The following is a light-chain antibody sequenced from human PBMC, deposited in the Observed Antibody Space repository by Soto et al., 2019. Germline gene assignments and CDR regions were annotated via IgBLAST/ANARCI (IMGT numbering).Light chain of an antibody. J-gene: IGKJ1*01. CDR3: QQYNNWPPWT. Sequence: EIVMTQSPGTLSASPGERATLSCRASQSVLSSLAWYQQKPGQPPRLLIYAASTRATGIPARFSGSGSGTEFTLTISSLQSEDFAIDYCQQYNNWPPWTFGQGTRVEVK. CDR2: AAS. V-gene: IGKV3-15*01. CDR1: QSVLSS.